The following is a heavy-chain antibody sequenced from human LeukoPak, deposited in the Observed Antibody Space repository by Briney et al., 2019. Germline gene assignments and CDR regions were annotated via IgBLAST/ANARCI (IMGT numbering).Heavy chain of an antibody. CDR1: GFTFSSYS. J-gene: IGHJ4*02. Sequence: GGSLRLSCAASGFTFSSYSMNWVRQAPGKGLEWVSSISSSSSYIYYADSVKGRFTISRDNAKNSLYLQMNSLRPEDTAVYFCARDPDLANCFYSMCSPGHWGRGTLVTVSS. D-gene: IGHD2-21*01. V-gene: IGHV3-21*01. CDR3: ARDPDLANCFYSMCSPGH. CDR2: ISSSSSYI.